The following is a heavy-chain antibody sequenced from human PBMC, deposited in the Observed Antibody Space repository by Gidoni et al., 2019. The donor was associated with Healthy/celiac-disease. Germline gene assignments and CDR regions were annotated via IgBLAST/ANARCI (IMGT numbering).Heavy chain of an antibody. CDR2: IFYSGST. Sequence: QVQLQESGPGLVKPSQTLSLTCTVSGGSISSGGYYWSWLRQHPGKGLEWIGYIFYSGSTYYNPSLKSRVTISVDTSKNQFSLKLSSVTAADTAVYYCARDLLSPPRITMVRAERGLGHYGMDVWGQGTTVTVSS. V-gene: IGHV4-31*03. D-gene: IGHD3-10*01. J-gene: IGHJ6*02. CDR3: ARDLLSPPRITMVRAERGLGHYGMDV. CDR1: GGSISSGGYY.